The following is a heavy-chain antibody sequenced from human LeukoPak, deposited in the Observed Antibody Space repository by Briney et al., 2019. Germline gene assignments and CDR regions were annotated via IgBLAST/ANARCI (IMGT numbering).Heavy chain of an antibody. D-gene: IGHD2-2*01. CDR1: GYTFTSYA. CDR2: INTNTGNP. J-gene: IGHJ4*02. CDR3: ARGGYCSSTSCYPSD. Sequence: GESLKISCKGSGYTFTSYAMNWVRQAPGQGLEWMGWINTNTGNPTYAQGFTGRFVFSLDTSVGTAYLQISSLKAEDTAVYYCARGGYCSSTSCYPSDWGQGTLVTVSS. V-gene: IGHV7-4-1*02.